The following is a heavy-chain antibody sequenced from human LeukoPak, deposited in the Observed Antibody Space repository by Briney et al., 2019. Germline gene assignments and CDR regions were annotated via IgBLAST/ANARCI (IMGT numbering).Heavy chain of an antibody. CDR2: IYTSGST. V-gene: IGHV4-4*07. CDR3: ARDHFSGDWGRTFDI. D-gene: IGHD2-21*02. CDR1: GGSFSGYY. Sequence: PSETLSLTCAVYGGSFSGYYWSWVRQPAGKGLEWIGRIYTSGSTNYNPSLKSRVTMSVDTSKNQFSLKLSSVTAADTAVYYCARDHFSGDWGRTFDIWGQGTMVTVSS. J-gene: IGHJ3*02.